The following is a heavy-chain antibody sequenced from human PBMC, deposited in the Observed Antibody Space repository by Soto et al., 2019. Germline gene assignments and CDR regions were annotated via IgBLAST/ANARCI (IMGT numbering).Heavy chain of an antibody. CDR3: SKDGWGSDYFDY. V-gene: IGHV3-23*01. CDR1: GFTFSSYA. CDR2: ISGSGGST. D-gene: IGHD6-19*01. J-gene: IGHJ4*02. Sequence: PGGSLRLSCAASGFTFSSYAMSWVRQAPGKGLEWVSAISGSGGSTYYADSVKGRFTISRDNSKNTLYLQMNSLRAEDTAVYYCSKDGWGSDYFDYWGQGTLVTVSS.